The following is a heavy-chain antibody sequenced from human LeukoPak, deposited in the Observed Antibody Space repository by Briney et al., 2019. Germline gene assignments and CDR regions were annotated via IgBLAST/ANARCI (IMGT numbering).Heavy chain of an antibody. D-gene: IGHD3-10*01. CDR2: ISGSGGGT. V-gene: IGHV3-23*01. Sequence: GGSLRLSCEASGFTFTGYAMTWVRQAPRKGLEWVSAISGSGGGTYYADSVKGRFTISRDNSKNTLYLQMNSLRAEDTAVYYCAKDLRFGDSPGNRFDYWGQGTLVAVSS. J-gene: IGHJ4*02. CDR3: AKDLRFGDSPGNRFDY. CDR1: GFTFTGYA.